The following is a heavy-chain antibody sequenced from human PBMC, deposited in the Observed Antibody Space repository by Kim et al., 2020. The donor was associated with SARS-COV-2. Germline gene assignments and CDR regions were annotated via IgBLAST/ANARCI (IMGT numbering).Heavy chain of an antibody. CDR1: GFPFDTYA. CDR3: AKVVIMDGYNYFYYYAM. J-gene: IGHJ6*01. CDR2: ISGGAINK. Sequence: GGSLRLSCVASGFPFDTYAMSWVRQAPGKGLEWVSVISGGAINKFYVDAVRGRFTISRDNAKDTLYLQMNSLRDEDTALYYCAKVVIMDGYNYFYYYAM. V-gene: IGHV3-23*01. D-gene: IGHD5-18*01.